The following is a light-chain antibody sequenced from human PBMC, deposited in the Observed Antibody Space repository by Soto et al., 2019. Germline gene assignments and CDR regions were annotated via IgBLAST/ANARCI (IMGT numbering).Light chain of an antibody. CDR3: QQYHSYPYT. Sequence: DIQMTQSPSTLSASVGDRVTITCRASQSSTGWLAWYQQNPGKAPKLLIFDASSLQSGVPSRFSGSGSGTEFTLTISSLQTDDFATYYCQQYHSYPYTFGQGTKLEIK. CDR2: DAS. J-gene: IGKJ2*01. CDR1: QSSTGW. V-gene: IGKV1-5*01.